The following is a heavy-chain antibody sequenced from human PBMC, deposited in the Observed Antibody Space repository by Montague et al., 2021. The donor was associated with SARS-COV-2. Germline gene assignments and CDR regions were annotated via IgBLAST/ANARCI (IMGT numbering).Heavy chain of an antibody. Sequence: SDTLSLTCIVSGESIDRDTYYWGWIRQSPGKGLEWIGSLSSSGSTYYNPSLRSRVTISIDTSKNHFSLKVNSVTATDTAVYFCAGPGSVSGWFYFDDWGQGTLVSVSS. D-gene: IGHD6-19*01. J-gene: IGHJ4*02. CDR2: LSSSGST. V-gene: IGHV4-39*02. CDR1: GESIDRDTYY. CDR3: AGPGSVSGWFYFDD.